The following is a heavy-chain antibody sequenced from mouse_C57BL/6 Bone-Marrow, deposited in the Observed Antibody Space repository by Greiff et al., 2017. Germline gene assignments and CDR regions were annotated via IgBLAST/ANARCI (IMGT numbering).Heavy chain of an antibody. Sequence: VQLQQPGAELVKPGASVKMSCKASGYTFTSYWITWVKQRPGQGLEWIGDIYPGSGSTNYNEKFKSKATLTVDTSSSTAYMQLSSLTSEDSAVYYCARSHGYDGNYAMDYWGQGTSVTVSS. CDR1: GYTFTSYW. CDR3: ARSHGYDGNYAMDY. CDR2: IYPGSGST. J-gene: IGHJ4*01. V-gene: IGHV1-55*01. D-gene: IGHD2-2*01.